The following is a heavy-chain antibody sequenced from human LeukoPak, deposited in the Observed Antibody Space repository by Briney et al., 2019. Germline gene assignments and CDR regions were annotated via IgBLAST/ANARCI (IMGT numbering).Heavy chain of an antibody. D-gene: IGHD6-13*01. CDR3: AKEGSGSNWASFDY. CDR2: IKQDGSEK. Sequence: GGSLRLSCAASGFTFSSYWMSWVRQAPGKGLEWVANIKQDGSEKYYVDSVKGRFTNSRDNSKNTLYLQMNSLRAEDTAVYYCAKEGSGSNWASFDYWGQGSLVTVSS. CDR1: GFTFSSYW. J-gene: IGHJ4*02. V-gene: IGHV3-7*01.